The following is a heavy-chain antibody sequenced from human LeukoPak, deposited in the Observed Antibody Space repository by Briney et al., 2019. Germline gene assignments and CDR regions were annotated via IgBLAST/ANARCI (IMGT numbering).Heavy chain of an antibody. CDR2: ISVIGGST. CDR3: AKDRGIAVKINWFDP. J-gene: IGHJ5*02. CDR1: GFTFSSYA. Sequence: PGASLRLSCAASGFTFSSYAMSWFRQAPGKGLEWVSAISVIGGSTYYAESVKGRFTISRDNSKNTLYLQMNSLRAEDTAVYYCAKDRGIAVKINWFDPWGQGTLVTVSS. V-gene: IGHV3-23*01. D-gene: IGHD6-19*01.